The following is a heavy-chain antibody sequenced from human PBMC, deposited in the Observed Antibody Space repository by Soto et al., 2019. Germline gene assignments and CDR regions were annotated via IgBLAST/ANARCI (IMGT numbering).Heavy chain of an antibody. CDR1: GYTFTSYG. Sequence: QVQLVQSGAEVKKPGASVKVSCKASGYTFTSYGITWVRQAPGQGLEWMGWISTYTGYTDYAQNLQGRVTLTRDTSTSTACMELRSVRSDGTAVYYCVSGSDFDYWGQGTLVTVSS. CDR3: VSGSDFDY. V-gene: IGHV1-18*01. CDR2: ISTYTGYT. J-gene: IGHJ4*02.